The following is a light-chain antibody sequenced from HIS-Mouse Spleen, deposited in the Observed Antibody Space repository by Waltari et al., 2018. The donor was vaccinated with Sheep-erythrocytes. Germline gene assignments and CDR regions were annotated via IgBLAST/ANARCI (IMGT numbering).Light chain of an antibody. Sequence: QSVLTQPPSVSAAPGQTVTIPCSGTSSNIGNTYVSWHQQPPGTAPKLLIYANNKRPSGIPDRFSGSKSGTSATLGITGLQTGDEADYYCGTWDSSLSAGRVFGGGTKLTVL. CDR3: GTWDSSLSAGRV. CDR2: ANN. V-gene: IGLV1-51*01. CDR1: SSNIGNTY. J-gene: IGLJ3*02.